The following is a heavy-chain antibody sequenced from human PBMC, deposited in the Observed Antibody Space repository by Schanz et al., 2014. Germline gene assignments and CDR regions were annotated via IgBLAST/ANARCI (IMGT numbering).Heavy chain of an antibody. D-gene: IGHD1-26*01. CDR3: ARGGATRFDY. CDR1: GFTFRSYG. J-gene: IGHJ4*02. CDR2: IWYDGTDR. V-gene: IGHV3-33*08. Sequence: QVQLVESGGGLVQPGGSLRLTCASSGFTFRSYGMHWVRQAPGKGLEWVAVIWYDGTDRYYADSVKGRFTISRDNSKNTLYLQMNSLRDEDTAVYYCARGGATRFDYWGQGTLVTVSS.